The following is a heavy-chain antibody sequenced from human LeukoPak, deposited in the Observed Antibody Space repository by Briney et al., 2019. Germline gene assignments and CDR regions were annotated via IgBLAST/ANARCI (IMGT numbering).Heavy chain of an antibody. J-gene: IGHJ4*02. CDR1: GGSFSDYY. V-gene: IGHV4-34*01. D-gene: IGHD3-9*01. CDR3: ARGRLYYDILTRTRYFDY. Sequence: PSETLSLTCAVYGGSFSDYYWSGIRQPPGKGVGWIGEINHSGSTNYNPCLKSRVIISVETCKNKFSLKLSSVTAADTAVYYCARGRLYYDILTRTRYFDYWGQGTLVTVSS. CDR2: INHSGST.